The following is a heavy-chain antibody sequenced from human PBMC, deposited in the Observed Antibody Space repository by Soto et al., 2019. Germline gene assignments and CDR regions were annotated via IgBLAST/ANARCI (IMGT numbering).Heavy chain of an antibody. CDR2: ISAYNGNT. D-gene: IGHD3-22*01. J-gene: IGHJ3*02. V-gene: IGHV1-18*01. CDR1: GYTFTIYG. Sequence: ASVKVSCKASGYTFTIYGIIWVRQAPGQGLEWMGWISAYNGNTNYAQKLQGRVTMTTDTSTSTAYMELRSLRSDDTAVYYCARGLSSGYPFDAFDIWGQGTMVTVSS. CDR3: ARGLSSGYPFDAFDI.